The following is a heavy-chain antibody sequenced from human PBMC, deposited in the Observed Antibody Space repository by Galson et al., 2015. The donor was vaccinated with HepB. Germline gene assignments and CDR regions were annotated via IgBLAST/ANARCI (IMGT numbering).Heavy chain of an antibody. V-gene: IGHV3-74*01. D-gene: IGHD3-10*01. CDR1: GCTFSNSC. CDR3: ARTYGSGNLGI. CDR2: INSDGGST. J-gene: IGHJ4*02. Sequence: SLRYLSVASGCTFSNSCMRWVLQAPGKGPVWVKCINSDGGSTSYADSVKGRFTISRDNAKNTLNLQMNSLRAEDTALYYCARTYGSGNLGIWGQGTLVTVFS.